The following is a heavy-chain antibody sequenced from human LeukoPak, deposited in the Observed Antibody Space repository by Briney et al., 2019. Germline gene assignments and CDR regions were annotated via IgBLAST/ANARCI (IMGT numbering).Heavy chain of an antibody. J-gene: IGHJ4*02. D-gene: IGHD3-22*01. CDR3: ARGQKYYYDSSGYGPNDY. CDR1: GGTFSGYE. V-gene: IGHV4-34*01. CDR2: IIHSGST. Sequence: ATLPLTCGVYGGTFSGYESGWISQPPGTGLAWLGEIIHSGSTKHNPSLKSRVTISIDPSKYQFPLKVSSVTAADTAVYYCARGQKYYYDSSGYGPNDYWGQGTLVTVSS.